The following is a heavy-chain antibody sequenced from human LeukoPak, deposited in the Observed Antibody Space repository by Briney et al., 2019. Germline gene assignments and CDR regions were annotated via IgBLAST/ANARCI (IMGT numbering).Heavy chain of an antibody. D-gene: IGHD2-2*01. Sequence: GGSLRLSCAASGFTFSDYYMSWIRQAPGKGLEWVSVIYSGGSTYYADSVKGRFTISRDNSKNTLYLQMNSLRAEDTAVYYCARSSSHCSSTSCLTGWGQGTLVTVSS. CDR1: GFTFSDYY. CDR3: ARSSSHCSSTSCLTG. V-gene: IGHV3-53*01. CDR2: IYSGGST. J-gene: IGHJ4*02.